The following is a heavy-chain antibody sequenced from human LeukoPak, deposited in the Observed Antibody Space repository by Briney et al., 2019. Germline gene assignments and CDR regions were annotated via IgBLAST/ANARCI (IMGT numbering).Heavy chain of an antibody. D-gene: IGHD4/OR15-4a*01. V-gene: IGHV3-53*01. CDR2: IYSGGST. J-gene: IGHJ4*02. Sequence: GGSLRLSCAASGFTVSSNYMSWVRQAPGKGLEWVSVIYSGGSTYYADSVKGRFTISRDNSKNTLYLQMNSLRAEDTAVYYCAKAFSSAYDYGPTDSWGQGTLVTVSS. CDR1: GFTVSSNY. CDR3: AKAFSSAYDYGPTDS.